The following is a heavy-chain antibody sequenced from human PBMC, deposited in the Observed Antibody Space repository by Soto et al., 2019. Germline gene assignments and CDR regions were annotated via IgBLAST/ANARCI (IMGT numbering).Heavy chain of an antibody. V-gene: IGHV4-31*03. CDR2: IYYSGST. Sequence: SETLSLTCTVSGGPISSGGYYWSWIRQHPGKGLEWIGYIYYSGSTYYNPSLKSRVTISVDTSKNQFSLKLSSVTAADTAVYYCARVRSSGSKFDYWGQGTLVTVSS. CDR1: GGPISSGGYY. J-gene: IGHJ4*02. D-gene: IGHD6-19*01. CDR3: ARVRSSGSKFDY.